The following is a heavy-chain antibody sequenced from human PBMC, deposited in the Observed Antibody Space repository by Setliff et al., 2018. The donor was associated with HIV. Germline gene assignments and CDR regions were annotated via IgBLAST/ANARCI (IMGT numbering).Heavy chain of an antibody. CDR3: ARGGYKGYELPFDD. CDR2: IYYSGNT. J-gene: IGHJ4*02. Sequence: SETLSLTCSVSGASISTGEYYWSWIRQHPGKGLEWIGHIYYSGNTHYNPSLKSRLSISVDRSQNHFLLRLRSVTAADTAVYYCARGGYKGYELPFDDWGQGTLVTVSS. D-gene: IGHD5-12*01. V-gene: IGHV4-31*03. CDR1: GASISTGEYY.